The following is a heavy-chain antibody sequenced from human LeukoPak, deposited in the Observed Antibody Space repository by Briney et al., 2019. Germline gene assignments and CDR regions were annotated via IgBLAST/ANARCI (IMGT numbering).Heavy chain of an antibody. CDR1: GYSFTNYW. D-gene: IGHD3-22*01. Sequence: ESLKISCKASGYSFTNYWIGWVRQMPGKGLEWMGIIYPGDSDTRYSPSFQGQVTISADKSIRTAYLQWSSLKASDTAMYYCARQPSSKYYYDSSGYHFDYWGQGALVTVSS. J-gene: IGHJ4*02. CDR3: ARQPSSKYYYDSSGYHFDY. CDR2: IYPGDSDT. V-gene: IGHV5-51*01.